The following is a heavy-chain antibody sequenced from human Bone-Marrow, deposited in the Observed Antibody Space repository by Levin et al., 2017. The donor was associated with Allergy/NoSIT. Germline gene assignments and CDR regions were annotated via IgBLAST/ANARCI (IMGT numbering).Heavy chain of an antibody. D-gene: IGHD2-8*01. V-gene: IGHV1-24*01. CDR2: FDPENVET. CDR3: VRDGRYCTSFNCRGDAFDI. J-gene: IGHJ3*02. CDR1: GYTLNELS. Sequence: ASVKVSCKVSGYTLNELSMHWVRQAPGTGLEWMGGFDPENVETIYAQKFQGRVTMTEDTSTGTAYMELSSLTSEDTAVYYCVRDGRYCTSFNCRGDAFDIWGQGTMVTVSS.